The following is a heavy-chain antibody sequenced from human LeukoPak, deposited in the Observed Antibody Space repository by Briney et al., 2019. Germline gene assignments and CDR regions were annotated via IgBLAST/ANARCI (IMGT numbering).Heavy chain of an antibody. CDR3: AYDSSGYYYPLFDY. CDR2: ISYDGSNK. Sequence: PGRFLRLSCAASGFTFSSYGMHWVRQAPGKGLEWVAVISYDGSNKYYADSVKGRFTISRDNSKNTLYLQMNSLRAEDTAVYYCAYDSSGYYYPLFDYWGQGTLVTVSS. J-gene: IGHJ4*02. V-gene: IGHV3-30*18. CDR1: GFTFSSYG. D-gene: IGHD3-22*01.